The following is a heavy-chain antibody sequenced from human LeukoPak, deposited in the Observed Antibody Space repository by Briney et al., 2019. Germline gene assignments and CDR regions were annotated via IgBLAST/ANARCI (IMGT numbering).Heavy chain of an antibody. D-gene: IGHD6-19*01. Sequence: SETLSLTCAVYGGSFSGYYWSWIRQPPGKGLEWIGEINHSGSTNYNPSLKSRVTISVDTSKNQFALKLSSVTAADTAVYYCARGGGWYMNWFDPWGQGTLVTVSS. CDR1: GGSFSGYY. V-gene: IGHV4-34*01. CDR2: INHSGST. J-gene: IGHJ5*02. CDR3: ARGGGWYMNWFDP.